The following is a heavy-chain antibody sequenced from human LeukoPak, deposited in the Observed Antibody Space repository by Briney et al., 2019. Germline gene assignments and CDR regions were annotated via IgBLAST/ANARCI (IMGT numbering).Heavy chain of an antibody. CDR2: IYSDGST. CDR3: ARGGVTRGYYYYGMDV. CDR1: GFTVSSHY. Sequence: GGSLRLSCAVSGFTVSSHYMSWVRQAPGKGLEWVSVIYSDGSTYYADSVKGRFTISRDNSKNTLYLQMNSLRAEDTAVYYCARGGVTRGYYYYGMDVWGQGTTVTVSS. J-gene: IGHJ6*02. V-gene: IGHV3-66*01. D-gene: IGHD2-21*02.